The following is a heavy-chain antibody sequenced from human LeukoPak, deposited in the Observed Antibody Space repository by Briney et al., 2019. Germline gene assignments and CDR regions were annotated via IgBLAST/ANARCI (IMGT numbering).Heavy chain of an antibody. CDR1: GFTFSAYG. CDR2: MGVSGENV. D-gene: IGHD4-17*01. J-gene: IGHJ3*02. V-gene: IGHV3-23*01. CDR3: AKDPNGDYVGAFDT. Sequence: PGGSLRLSCAASGFTFSAYGVTWVRQAPGKGLEWVSSMGVSGENVHYADSVKGRFAISRDNSKNTLYLQMNSLRAEGAAVYYCAKDPNGDYVGAFDTWGQGTMVIVSS.